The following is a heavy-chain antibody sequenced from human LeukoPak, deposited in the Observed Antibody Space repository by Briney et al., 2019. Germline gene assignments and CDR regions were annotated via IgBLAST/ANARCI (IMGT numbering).Heavy chain of an antibody. CDR1: GFSLTTYG. V-gene: IGHV3-33*01. CDR2: IWYDGSRK. D-gene: IGHD3-10*01. CDR3: ARDGGSGIDY. Sequence: GGSLRLSCAASGFSLTTYGTHWLRQAPGKGLEWVAVIWYDGSRKFYGDSVKGRFTVSRDTFENTMYLQMNSLKVEDTAVYYCARDGGSGIDYWGQGTLVTVTS. J-gene: IGHJ4*02.